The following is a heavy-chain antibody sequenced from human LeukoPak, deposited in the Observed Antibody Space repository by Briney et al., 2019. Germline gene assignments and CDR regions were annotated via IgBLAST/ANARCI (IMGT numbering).Heavy chain of an antibody. CDR1: GYTFTSHG. V-gene: IGHV1-69*13. J-gene: IGHJ4*02. CDR3: ASTGYFYDSAYYSDS. CDR2: IIALFNRP. D-gene: IGHD3-22*01. Sequence: SVKVSCKAAGYTFTSHGISWVRQAPGQGLEWMGGIIALFNRPNYAQKFQGRIRITVDESTSTAYMELSSLGSEDTAVYYCASTGYFYDSAYYSDSWGQGTLVTVSS.